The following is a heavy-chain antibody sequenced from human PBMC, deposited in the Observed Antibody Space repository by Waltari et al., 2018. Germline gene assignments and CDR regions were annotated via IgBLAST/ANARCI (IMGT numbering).Heavy chain of an antibody. CDR1: GFTFSSYG. Sequence: QVQLVESGGGVVQPGGSLRLSCAASGFTFSSYGMHWVRQAPGKGLEWVAFIRYDGSNKYYADSVKGRFTISRDNSKNTLYLQMNSLRAEDTAVYYCARSHIVVVIANRNDAFDIWGQGTMVTVSS. CDR3: ARSHIVVVIANRNDAFDI. D-gene: IGHD2-21*01. V-gene: IGHV3-30*02. CDR2: IRYDGSNK. J-gene: IGHJ3*02.